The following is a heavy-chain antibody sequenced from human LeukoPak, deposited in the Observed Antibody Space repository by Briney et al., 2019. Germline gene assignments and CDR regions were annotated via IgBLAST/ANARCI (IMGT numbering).Heavy chain of an antibody. CDR2: IYYSGST. Sequence: SSETLSLTCTVSGGSISSSSYYWGWIRQPPGKGLEWIGSIYYSGSTYYNPSLKSRVTISVDTSKNQFSLKLSSVTAADTAVYYCARITATTGLYWGQGTLVTVSS. CDR1: GGSISSSSYY. D-gene: IGHD4-17*01. V-gene: IGHV4-39*01. J-gene: IGHJ4*02. CDR3: ARITATTGLY.